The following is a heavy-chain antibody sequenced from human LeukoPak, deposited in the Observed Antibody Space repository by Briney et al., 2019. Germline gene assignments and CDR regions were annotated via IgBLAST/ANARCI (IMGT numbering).Heavy chain of an antibody. CDR1: GGSITSYY. V-gene: IGHV4-59*13. Sequence: PETLSLTCTVSGGSITSYYWAWLRQPPEKGLEWIGYVYYSGYSNYNPSLKSRVTISVDTSKNQFSLKLSSVTAADTAVYYCARDIRRGWFDPWGQGTLVTVSS. D-gene: IGHD1-14*01. CDR2: VYYSGYS. J-gene: IGHJ5*02. CDR3: ARDIRRGWFDP.